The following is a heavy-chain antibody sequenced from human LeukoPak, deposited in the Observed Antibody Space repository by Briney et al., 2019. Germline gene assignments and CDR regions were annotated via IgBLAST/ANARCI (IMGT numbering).Heavy chain of an antibody. CDR1: GFTFSSYG. J-gene: IGHJ6*02. CDR2: IWYDGSNK. CDR3: ARDRMGVATYGMDV. Sequence: GGSLRLSCAASGFTFSSYGMHWVRQAPGKGLEWVAVIWYDGSNKYYADSVKGRFTISRDNSKNTLYQQMNSLRAEDTAVYYCARDRMGVATYGMDVWGQGTTVTVSS. V-gene: IGHV3-33*01. D-gene: IGHD5-12*01.